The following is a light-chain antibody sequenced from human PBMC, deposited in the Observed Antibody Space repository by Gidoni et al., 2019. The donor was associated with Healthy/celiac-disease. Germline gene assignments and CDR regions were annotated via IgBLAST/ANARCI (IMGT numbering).Light chain of an antibody. J-gene: IGKJ1*01. CDR3: QQYGSSPPWT. CDR2: GAS. CDR1: QSVSSSY. Sequence: IVLTQSPGTLSLSPGERATLSCRASQSVSSSYLAWYQQKPGQATRPLIYGASSRATGIPDRFSGSGSGTDFTLTISRLEPEDFAVYYCQQYGSSPPWTFGQGTKVEIK. V-gene: IGKV3-20*01.